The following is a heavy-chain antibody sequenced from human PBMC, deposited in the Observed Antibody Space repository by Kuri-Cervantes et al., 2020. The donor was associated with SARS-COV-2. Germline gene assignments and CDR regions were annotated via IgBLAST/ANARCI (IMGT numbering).Heavy chain of an antibody. D-gene: IGHD2/OR15-2a*01. CDR1: VGSFSGYY. J-gene: IGHJ6*02. CDR2: INHSGST. Sequence: SETLSLTCAVYVGSFSGYYWSWIRQPPGKGLKWIGEINHSGSTNYNPSLKSRVTISVDTSKNQFSLKLCTVAAADTAVYYCARGRICKTCMDVWGQGTTVTVSS. CDR3: ARGRICKTCMDV. V-gene: IGHV4-34*01.